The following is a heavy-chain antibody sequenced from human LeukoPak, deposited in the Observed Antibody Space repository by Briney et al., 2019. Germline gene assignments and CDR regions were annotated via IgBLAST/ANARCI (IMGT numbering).Heavy chain of an antibody. Sequence: KHGESLKISCKGSGYSFTSYWIGWVRQMPGKGLEWMGIIYPGDSDTRYSPSFQGQVTISADKSISTAYLQWSSLKASDTAMYYCASLRTLAAAGTVGSSWFDPWGQGTLVTVSS. D-gene: IGHD6-13*01. V-gene: IGHV5-51*01. CDR2: IYPGDSDT. CDR3: ASLRTLAAAGTVGSSWFDP. CDR1: GYSFTSYW. J-gene: IGHJ5*02.